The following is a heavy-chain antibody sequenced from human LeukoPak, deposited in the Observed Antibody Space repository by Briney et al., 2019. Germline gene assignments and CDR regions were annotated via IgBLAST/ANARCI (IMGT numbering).Heavy chain of an antibody. CDR2: VKQDGTEK. Sequence: GGSLRLSCEASGFTFSNYWMTWVRQTPGKGREWVANVKQDGTEKYYWDSVTGRFTISRDNAKKSVYLQMNSLRVEDTGLYYCTRDTGGSGSYPDYWGQGTLVTVSS. CDR3: TRDTGGSGSYPDY. CDR1: GFTFSNYW. V-gene: IGHV3-7*01. J-gene: IGHJ4*02. D-gene: IGHD1-26*01.